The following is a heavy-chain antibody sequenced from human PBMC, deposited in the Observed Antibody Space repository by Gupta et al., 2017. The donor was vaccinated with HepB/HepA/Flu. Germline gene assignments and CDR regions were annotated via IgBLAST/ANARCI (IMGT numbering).Heavy chain of an antibody. Sequence: QVQLQESGPGLVKPSETLSLTCTVSGGSLSSYCRSWIRQPPGKGLEWIGYIYYSGSTNYNPSLKSRVTISVDTSKNQFSLKLSSVTAADTAVYYCARASPDWGSFDYWGQGTLVTVSS. CDR1: GGSLSSYC. V-gene: IGHV4-59*01. CDR3: ARASPDWGSFDY. D-gene: IGHD7-27*01. J-gene: IGHJ4*02. CDR2: IYYSGST.